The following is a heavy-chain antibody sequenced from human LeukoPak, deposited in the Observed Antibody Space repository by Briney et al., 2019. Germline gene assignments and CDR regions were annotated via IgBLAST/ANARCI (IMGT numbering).Heavy chain of an antibody. CDR3: ARGWSGYSYGYYRNRWRPYDY. Sequence: PSETLSLTCTVSGGSISSYYWSWIRQPPGKGLEWIGYIYYSGSTNYNPSLKSRVTISVDTSKNQFSLKLSSVTAADTAVYYCARGWSGYSYGYYRNRWRPYDYWGQGTLVTVSS. V-gene: IGHV4-59*12. CDR2: IYYSGST. D-gene: IGHD5-18*01. CDR1: GGSISSYY. J-gene: IGHJ4*02.